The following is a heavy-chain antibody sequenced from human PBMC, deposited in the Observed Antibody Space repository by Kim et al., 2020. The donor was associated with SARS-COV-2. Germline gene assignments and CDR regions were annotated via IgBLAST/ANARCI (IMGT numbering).Heavy chain of an antibody. V-gene: IGHV3-74*01. D-gene: IGHD5-18*01. CDR1: GFTFSNSW. Sequence: GGSLRLSCAASGFTFSNSWMHWVRQAPGKGLVWVSHIHSDGTSTSYADSVKGRFIISRDNARNTVSLQMNSLRVEDTAVYYCAVDMRYSYGSWGQGTLVSVSS. CDR3: AVDMRYSYGS. CDR2: IHSDGTST. J-gene: IGHJ4*02.